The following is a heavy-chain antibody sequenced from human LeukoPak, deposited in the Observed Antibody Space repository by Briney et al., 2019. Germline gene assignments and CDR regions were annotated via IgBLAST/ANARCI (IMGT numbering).Heavy chain of an antibody. CDR3: ARSRYDSSGYYGIIGN. J-gene: IGHJ4*02. CDR2: IGGSGVST. D-gene: IGHD3-22*01. CDR1: GFTFSTYG. V-gene: IGHV3-23*01. Sequence: GGSLRLSCAAAGFTFSTYGMTWVRQAPGKGLEWVSAIGGSGVSTYYADSVKGRFTISRDNAKKSLYLQMNSLRAEDTAVYYCARSRYDSSGYYGIIGNWGQGTLVTVSS.